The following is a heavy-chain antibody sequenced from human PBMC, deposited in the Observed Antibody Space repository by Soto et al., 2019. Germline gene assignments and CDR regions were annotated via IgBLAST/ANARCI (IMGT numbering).Heavy chain of an antibody. CDR3: AREGTMVRGPTNWFDP. Sequence: GGSLRLSCAASGFTFSSYGMHWVRQAPGKGLEWVAVIWYDGSNKYYADSVKGRFTISRDNSKNTLYLQMNSLRAEDTAVYYCAREGTMVRGPTNWFDPWGQGTLVTVSS. D-gene: IGHD3-10*01. J-gene: IGHJ5*02. V-gene: IGHV3-33*01. CDR1: GFTFSSYG. CDR2: IWYDGSNK.